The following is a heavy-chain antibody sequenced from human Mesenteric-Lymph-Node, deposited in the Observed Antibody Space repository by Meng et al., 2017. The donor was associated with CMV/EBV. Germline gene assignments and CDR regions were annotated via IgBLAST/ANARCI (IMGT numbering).Heavy chain of an antibody. CDR3: ARAKYSSSWYPSYYFDY. J-gene: IGHJ4*02. D-gene: IGHD6-13*01. Sequence: GGSLRLSCAASGFTFSSSWMHWVRQAPGKGLVWVSRINPDGISTTFAGSVEGRFTISRDNAKNTLFLQMNSLRAEDTAVYYCARAKYSSSWYPSYYFDYWGQGTLVTVSS. CDR1: GFTFSSSW. CDR2: INPDGIST. V-gene: IGHV3-74*03.